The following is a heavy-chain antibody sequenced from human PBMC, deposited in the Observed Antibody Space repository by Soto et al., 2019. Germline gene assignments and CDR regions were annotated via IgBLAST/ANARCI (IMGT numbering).Heavy chain of an antibody. D-gene: IGHD5-12*01. V-gene: IGHV1-2*02. J-gene: IGHJ4*02. CDR2: IGPESGAT. CDR3: GRGRSGQIVVFY. CDR1: GYTFTGHY. Sequence: ASVKVSFKASGYTFTGHYIHWVRQAPEQGPEWMGEIGPESGATRYAQKFQGRVTMTRDMSITTVYMELNNLSPDDTAVYCCGRGRSGQIVVFYWGQGTPVTVSS.